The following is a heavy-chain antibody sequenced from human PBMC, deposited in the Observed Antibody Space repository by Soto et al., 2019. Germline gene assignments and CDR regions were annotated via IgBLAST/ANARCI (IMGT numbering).Heavy chain of an antibody. V-gene: IGHV1-69*01. CDR1: GGSLSNYA. J-gene: IGHJ4*01. CDR3: ASLTSVTSLFDY. Sequence: EGSCKDSGGSLSNYAISGVRQATGQGLEWMGGIIPIFGTVNYAQKFQGRVTITADESTSTAYMELSSLRSEDTAVYSCASLTSVTSLFDYWGHGTLVTVSS. CDR2: IIPIFGTV. D-gene: IGHD4-4*01.